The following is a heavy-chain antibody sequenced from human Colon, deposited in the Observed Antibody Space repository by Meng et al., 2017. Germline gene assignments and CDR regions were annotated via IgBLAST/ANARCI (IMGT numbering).Heavy chain of an antibody. J-gene: IGHJ4*02. Sequence: QGQLQGSCPGLVKPSGTLPLTFAVSGGSITNRNWWSWVRQPPGKGLEWIGQTYGSVNTAYNPSLKSRVTISVDKSKNQLSLTLSSVTAADTAVYYCAKNGAYCLEYWGQGILVTVSS. V-gene: IGHV4-4*02. CDR1: GGSITNRNW. D-gene: IGHD2-8*02. CDR3: AKNGAYCLEY. CDR2: TYGSVNT.